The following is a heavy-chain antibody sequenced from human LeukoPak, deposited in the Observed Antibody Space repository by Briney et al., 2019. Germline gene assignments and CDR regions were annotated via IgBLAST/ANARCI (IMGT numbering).Heavy chain of an antibody. J-gene: IGHJ6*03. CDR3: ARSGGAMVNLYYYYYMDV. CDR2: ISGSGGST. V-gene: IGHV3-23*01. D-gene: IGHD5-18*01. CDR1: GFTFDDYT. Sequence: PGGSLRLSCAASGFTFDDYTMHWVRQAPGKGLEWVSAISGSGGSTYYADSVKGRFTISRDNSKNTLYLQMNSLRAEDTAVYYCARSGGAMVNLYYYYYMDVWGKGTTVTVSS.